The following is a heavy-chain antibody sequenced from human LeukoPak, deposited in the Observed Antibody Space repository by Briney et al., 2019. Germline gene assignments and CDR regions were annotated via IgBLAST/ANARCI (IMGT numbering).Heavy chain of an antibody. CDR1: GFTFSNYW. J-gene: IGHJ2*01. Sequence: PGGSLRLSCEASGFTFSNYWMSWVRHAPGKGLEWVANINQDGSEKYFVDSVKGRFTISRDNAKNSLYLQMNSLRDEDTAVYYCARDQLSPRWYFDLWGRGTLVTVSS. CDR3: ARDQLSPRWYFDL. D-gene: IGHD3-16*02. V-gene: IGHV3-7*01. CDR2: INQDGSEK.